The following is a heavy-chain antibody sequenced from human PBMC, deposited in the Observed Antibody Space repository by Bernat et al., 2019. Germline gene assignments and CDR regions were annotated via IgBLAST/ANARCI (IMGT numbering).Heavy chain of an antibody. CDR3: AKGEKSFPDIDY. D-gene: IGHD2-21*01. CDR2: ISYHGSNK. J-gene: IGHJ4*02. Sequence: QVQLVESGGGVVQPGRSLRLSCAASGFSFSSYGMHWVHQAPGKGLEWVAIISYHGSNKYYADSVKGRFTISRDNSKNTLYLQMNSLRAEDTAVYYCAKGEKSFPDIDYWGQGTLVTVSS. CDR1: GFSFSSYG. V-gene: IGHV3-30*18.